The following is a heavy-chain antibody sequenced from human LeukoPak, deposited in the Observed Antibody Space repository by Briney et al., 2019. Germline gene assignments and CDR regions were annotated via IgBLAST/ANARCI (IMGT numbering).Heavy chain of an antibody. V-gene: IGHV3-53*01. D-gene: IGHD5-24*01. CDR3: ARGRWDGYSVDY. CDR1: GFTVSSNY. CDR2: IYSGGST. Sequence: GGSLRLSCAASGFTVSSNYMSWVRQAPGKGLEWVSVIYSGGSTYYADSVKGRFAISRDNSKNTLYLQMNSLRAEDTAVYYCARGRWDGYSVDYWGQGTLVTVSS. J-gene: IGHJ4*02.